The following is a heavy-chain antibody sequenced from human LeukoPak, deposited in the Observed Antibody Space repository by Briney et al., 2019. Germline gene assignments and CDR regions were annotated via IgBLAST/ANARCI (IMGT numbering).Heavy chain of an antibody. Sequence: SETLSLTYAVYGGSFSGYYWSWIRQPPGKGLEWIGEINHSGSTNYNPSLKSRVTISVDTSKNQFSLKLSSVTAADTAVYYCARGVEIFYYFDYWGQGTLVTVSS. J-gene: IGHJ4*02. D-gene: IGHD5-24*01. V-gene: IGHV4-34*01. CDR1: GGSFSGYY. CDR2: INHSGST. CDR3: ARGVEIFYYFDY.